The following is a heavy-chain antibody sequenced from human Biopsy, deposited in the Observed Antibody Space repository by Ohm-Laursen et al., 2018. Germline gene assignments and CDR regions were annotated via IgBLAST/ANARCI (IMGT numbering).Heavy chain of an antibody. J-gene: IGHJ2*01. V-gene: IGHV3-33*01. D-gene: IGHD6-19*01. CDR1: GFTFGHYA. Sequence: SLRLSCLASGFTFGHYAMHWVRQAPGKGLEWISLIWYDGTNEDYADSVKGRFTISRDNSKNTLYLQINTLTLEDTAFYYCARGLSSGWYGYFDVWGRGTLVTVSS. CDR2: IWYDGTNE. CDR3: ARGLSSGWYGYFDV.